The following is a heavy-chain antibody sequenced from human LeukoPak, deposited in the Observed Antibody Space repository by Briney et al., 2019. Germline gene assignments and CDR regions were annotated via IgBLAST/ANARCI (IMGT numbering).Heavy chain of an antibody. CDR3: RHGRHLWDGDSHDYAFEL. D-gene: IGHD1-26*01. J-gene: IGHJ3*01. V-gene: IGHV4-4*09. CDR1: GDSIDSYY. Sequence: SETLSLTCSVSGDSIDSYYWSWIRQPPGKGLDWIRFSHVSGNTRYSPSLRGRATVSVDTSKNQVSLKLASVTAADSAVYCARHGRHLWDGDSHDYAFELRGQGTLVTVSS. CDR2: SHVSGNT.